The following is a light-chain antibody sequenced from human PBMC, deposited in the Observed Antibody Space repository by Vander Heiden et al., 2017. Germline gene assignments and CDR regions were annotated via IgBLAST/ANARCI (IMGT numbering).Light chain of an antibody. V-gene: IGLV1-47*02. CDR2: CNN. J-gene: IGLJ2*01. CDR3: AAWDDSLSGLVV. CDR1: SSNIGSNY. Sequence: QSVLTQPPSASGTPGQRVTIPCSGSSSNIGSNYVYWYQQLPGTAPKLLIYCNNQRPSGVPDRFSGSNSGTSASLAISALRSEDEADYYCAAWDDSLSGLVVFGGGTKLTVL.